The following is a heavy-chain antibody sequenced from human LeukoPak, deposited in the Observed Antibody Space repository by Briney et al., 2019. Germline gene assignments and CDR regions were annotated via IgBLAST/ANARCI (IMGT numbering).Heavy chain of an antibody. D-gene: IGHD6-13*01. CDR3: ARARSIAGNNWFDP. CDR1: GGTFSSYA. Sequence: VASVKVSCKASGGTFSSYAISWVRQAPGQGLEWMGGIIPIFGTANYAQKFQGRVTITTDESTSTAYMELSSPRSEDTAVYYCARARSIAGNNWFDPWGQGTLVTVSS. CDR2: IIPIFGTA. V-gene: IGHV1-69*05. J-gene: IGHJ5*02.